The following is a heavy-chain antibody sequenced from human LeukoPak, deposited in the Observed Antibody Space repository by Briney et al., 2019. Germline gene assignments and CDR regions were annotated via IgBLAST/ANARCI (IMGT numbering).Heavy chain of an antibody. J-gene: IGHJ4*02. CDR3: ARAVSGRFDY. Sequence: SETLSLTCTVSGGSISSYYWSWIRQPPGKGLEWIGYIYYSGTTNYNPSLKSRVTISVDTSKNQFSLKLSSVTAADTAVYYCARAVSGRFDYWGQGTLVTVSS. CDR1: GGSISSYY. CDR2: IYYSGTT. D-gene: IGHD6-19*01. V-gene: IGHV4-59*01.